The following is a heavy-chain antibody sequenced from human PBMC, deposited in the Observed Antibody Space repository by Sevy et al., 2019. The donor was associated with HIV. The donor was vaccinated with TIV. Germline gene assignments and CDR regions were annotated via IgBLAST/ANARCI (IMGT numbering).Heavy chain of an antibody. CDR2: VKSKTDGETT. CDR3: ATESVCRSAYPPYCYYYGLDV. V-gene: IGHV3-15*01. D-gene: IGHD3-3*01. CDR1: GFTFSNVW. J-gene: IGHJ6*02. Sequence: GGSLRLSCGASGFTFSNVWMSWVRQAPGKGLEWVGRVKSKTDGETTDYAAPVKGRFTFAGDDSKNTLYLHMNSLKTDETAVNYYATESVCRSAYPPYCYYYGLDVWGQGTTVTVSS.